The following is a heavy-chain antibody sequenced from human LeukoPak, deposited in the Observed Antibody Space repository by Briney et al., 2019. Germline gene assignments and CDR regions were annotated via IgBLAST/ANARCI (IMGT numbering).Heavy chain of an antibody. CDR2: ISGGGDNT. CDR3: AKGDYYDSSGPSFDY. CDR1: GFTFSSYA. V-gene: IGHV3-23*01. D-gene: IGHD3-22*01. J-gene: IGHJ4*02. Sequence: GGSLRLSCAASGFTFSSYALTWVRQAPGKGLEWVSTISGGGDNTYYADSVKGRFTISRDNSKHTLYLQMASLRAEDTAVYYCAKGDYYDSSGPSFDYWGQGTLVTVSS.